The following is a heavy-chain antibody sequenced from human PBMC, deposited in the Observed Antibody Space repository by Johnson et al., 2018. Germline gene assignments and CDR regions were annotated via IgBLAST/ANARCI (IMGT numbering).Heavy chain of an antibody. Sequence: QVQLVQSGAEVKKSGASVKVSCKASGYTFTSYAIHWVRQAPGQRLEWMGWINAGNGNTKYSQNFQGRVIITPDTTATTAYMEVSSLRSEDTAVYYCARSLEAPFYYYMDVWGKGTTVTVSS. CDR3: ARSLEAPFYYYMDV. CDR2: INAGNGNT. CDR1: GYTFTSYA. J-gene: IGHJ6*03. D-gene: IGHD3-10*01. V-gene: IGHV1-3*01.